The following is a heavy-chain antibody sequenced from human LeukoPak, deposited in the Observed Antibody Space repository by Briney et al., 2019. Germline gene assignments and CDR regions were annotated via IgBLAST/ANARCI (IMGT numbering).Heavy chain of an antibody. Sequence: GSLRLSCAASGFTFSTHWMYWVRQAPGRELVWVSRISGDGSLTSYADSVKGRFNISRDNAKDTLYLQMTSLRVEDTAVYSCASLLTPYHGSGGGGMDVWGQGTTVTVSS. V-gene: IGHV3-74*01. D-gene: IGHD3-10*01. CDR2: ISGDGSLT. CDR3: ASLLTPYHGSGGGGMDV. CDR1: GFTFSTHW. J-gene: IGHJ6*02.